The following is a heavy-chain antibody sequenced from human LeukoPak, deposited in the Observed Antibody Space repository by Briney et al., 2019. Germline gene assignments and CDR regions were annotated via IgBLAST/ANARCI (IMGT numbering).Heavy chain of an antibody. D-gene: IGHD2-21*02. CDR2: IYHSGST. Sequence: SQTLSLTCAVSGGSISSGGYSWSWIRQPPGKGLEWIGYIYHSGSTYYNPSLKSRVTISVDRSKNQFSLKLSSVTAADTAVYYCARGSGDGLGIDYWGQGTLVTVSS. CDR3: ARGSGDGLGIDY. J-gene: IGHJ4*02. V-gene: IGHV4-30-2*01. CDR1: GGSISSGGYS.